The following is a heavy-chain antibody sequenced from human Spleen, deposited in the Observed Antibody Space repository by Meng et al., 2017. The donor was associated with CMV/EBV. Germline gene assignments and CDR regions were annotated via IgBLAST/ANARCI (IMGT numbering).Heavy chain of an antibody. Sequence: KFSCNASSYTFTKYTVNWVRQAPGQGLGWMGWISAYNGDTTYVQKLQDRVTMTTDTSTSTAYMELRSLRSDDTAVYYCARQNVRYFDYWGQGTLVTVSS. J-gene: IGHJ4*02. CDR1: SYTFTKYT. CDR2: ISAYNGDT. V-gene: IGHV1-18*01. D-gene: IGHD2-8*01. CDR3: ARQNVRYFDY.